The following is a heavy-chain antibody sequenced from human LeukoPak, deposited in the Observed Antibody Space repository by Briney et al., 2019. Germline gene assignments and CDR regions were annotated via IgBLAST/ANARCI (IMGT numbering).Heavy chain of an antibody. CDR3: ARDYYDFWSGLSSPYMDV. D-gene: IGHD3-3*01. Sequence: ASVKVSCKASGYTFTGYYMHWVRQAPGQGLERMGWINPNSGGTNYAQKFQGRVTMTRDTSISTAYMELSRLRSDDTAVYYCARDYYDFWSGLSSPYMDVWGKGTTVTVSS. CDR1: GYTFTGYY. J-gene: IGHJ6*03. V-gene: IGHV1-2*02. CDR2: INPNSGGT.